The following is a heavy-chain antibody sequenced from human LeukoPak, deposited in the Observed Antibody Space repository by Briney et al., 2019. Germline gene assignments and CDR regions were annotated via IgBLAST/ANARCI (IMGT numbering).Heavy chain of an antibody. CDR1: GYIFTSYW. Sequence: PGESLKISCKGSGYIFTSYWIAWVRQMPGKGLEWMGIIYPGDSETRYSPSFQGQVTMSADKFIRTAYLQWSSLKASDTAMYYCARIVASTQTSSYYYVMDVWGQGTTVTVSS. D-gene: IGHD5-12*01. CDR2: IYPGDSET. CDR3: ARIVASTQTSSYYYVMDV. J-gene: IGHJ6*02. V-gene: IGHV5-51*01.